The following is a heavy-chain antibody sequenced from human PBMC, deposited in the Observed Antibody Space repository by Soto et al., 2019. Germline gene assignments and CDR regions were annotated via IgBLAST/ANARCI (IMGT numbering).Heavy chain of an antibody. V-gene: IGHV1-46*03. J-gene: IGHJ6*02. D-gene: IGHD3-16*01. CDR1: GYTFTSYY. Sequence: ASVKVSCKASGYTFTSYYMHWVRQAPGQGLEWMGIINPSGGSTSYAQKFQGRVTMTRDTSTSTVYMELSSLRSEDTAVYYCARSVGGSGTDPGAYYYGMDVWGQGTTVTVSS. CDR3: ARSVGGSGTDPGAYYYGMDV. CDR2: INPSGGST.